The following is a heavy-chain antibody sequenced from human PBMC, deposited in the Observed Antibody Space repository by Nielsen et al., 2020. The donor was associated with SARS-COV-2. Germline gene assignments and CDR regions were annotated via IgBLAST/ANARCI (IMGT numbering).Heavy chain of an antibody. CDR2: ISYDGSNK. J-gene: IGHJ5*02. CDR1: GFTFSSYG. CDR3: ARRAGGEPTLGKWFDP. Sequence: GESLKISCAASGFTFSSYGLHWVRQAPGKGLEWVAVISYDGSNKYYADSVKGRFTISRDNSKNTLSLQMNSLRAEDTAVYYCARRAGGEPTLGKWFDPWGQGTLVTVSS. D-gene: IGHD3-16*01. V-gene: IGHV3-30*03.